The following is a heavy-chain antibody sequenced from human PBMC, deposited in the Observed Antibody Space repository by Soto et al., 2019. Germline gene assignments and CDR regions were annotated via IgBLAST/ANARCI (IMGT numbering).Heavy chain of an antibody. Sequence: PSETLSLTCTVSGASISSGGYYWGWIRQHPGKGLEWIGYIYYSGSTYYNPSLKSRVAISVDTSKNQFSLKLSSVTAADTAVYYCAGLLRYFDWLDDYFDYWGQGTLVTSPQ. V-gene: IGHV4-31*03. CDR3: AGLLRYFDWLDDYFDY. CDR1: GASISSGGYY. CDR2: IYYSGST. D-gene: IGHD3-9*01. J-gene: IGHJ4*02.